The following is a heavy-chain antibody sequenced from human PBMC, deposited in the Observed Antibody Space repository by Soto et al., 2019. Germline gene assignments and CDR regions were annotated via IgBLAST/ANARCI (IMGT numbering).Heavy chain of an antibody. V-gene: IGHV3-30-3*01. CDR3: ASSPLEWLLTSYFDY. D-gene: IGHD3-3*01. CDR2: ISYDGSNK. Sequence: QVQLVESGGGVVQPGRSLRLSCAASGFTFSSYAMHWVRQAPGKGLEWVAVISYDGSNKYYADSVKGRFTISRDNSKNTLYLQMSSLRAEDTAVYYCASSPLEWLLTSYFDYWGQGTLVTVSS. CDR1: GFTFSSYA. J-gene: IGHJ4*02.